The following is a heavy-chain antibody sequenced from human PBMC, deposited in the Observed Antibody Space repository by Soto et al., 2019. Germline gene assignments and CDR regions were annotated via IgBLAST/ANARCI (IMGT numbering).Heavy chain of an antibody. V-gene: IGHV1-69*13. Sequence: SVKVSCKASGGTFSSYAISWVRQAPGQGPEWMGGIIPIFGTANYAQKFQGRVTITADESTSTAYMELSSLRSEDTAVYYCARDESSITMVRGVIPSSGDYYYGMDVWGQGATVTVSS. D-gene: IGHD3-10*01. CDR2: IIPIFGTA. J-gene: IGHJ6*02. CDR3: ARDESSITMVRGVIPSSGDYYYGMDV. CDR1: GGTFSSYA.